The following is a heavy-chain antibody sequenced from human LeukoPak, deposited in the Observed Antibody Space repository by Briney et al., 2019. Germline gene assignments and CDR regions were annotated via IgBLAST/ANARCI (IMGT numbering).Heavy chain of an antibody. CDR1: GFTFSNYG. D-gene: IGHD6-6*01. CDR2: IYYDGSNK. V-gene: IGHV3-33*01. J-gene: IGHJ6*02. CDR3: ARGSSRAASKRFGMDV. Sequence: PRGSLRLSCAASGFTFSNYGMHWVRQAPGKGLEWVAVIYYDGSNKYYADSVKGRFTISRDNSKNTLYLQMNSLRAEDTAVYYCARGSSRAASKRFGMDVWGQGTTVTVSS.